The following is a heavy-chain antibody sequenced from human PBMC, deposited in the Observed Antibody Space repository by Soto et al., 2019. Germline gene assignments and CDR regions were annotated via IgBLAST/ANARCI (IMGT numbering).Heavy chain of an antibody. D-gene: IGHD4-17*01. J-gene: IGHJ3*02. CDR1: GGTFSSYT. V-gene: IGHV1-69*02. Sequence: QVQLVQSGAEVKKPGSSVKVSCKASGGTFSSYTISWVRQAPGQGLEWMGRIIPILGIANYAQKFQGRVTITADKSTSTAYMELSSLRSEDTAVYYCASNYGGKGSDAFDIWGRGTMVTVSS. CDR3: ASNYGGKGSDAFDI. CDR2: IIPILGIA.